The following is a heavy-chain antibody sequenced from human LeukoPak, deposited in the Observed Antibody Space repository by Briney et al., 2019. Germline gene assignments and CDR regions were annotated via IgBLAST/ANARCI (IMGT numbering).Heavy chain of an antibody. J-gene: IGHJ4*02. CDR1: GFTFSSYG. V-gene: IGHV3-30*18. CDR2: ISYDGSNK. D-gene: IGHD5-18*01. Sequence: PGGSLILSCAASGFTFSSYGMHWVRQAPGKGLEWVAVISYDGSNKYYADSVKGRFTISRDNSKNTLYLQMNSLRAEDTAVYYCAKVPDGYSYGLVYWGQGTLVTVSS. CDR3: AKVPDGYSYGLVY.